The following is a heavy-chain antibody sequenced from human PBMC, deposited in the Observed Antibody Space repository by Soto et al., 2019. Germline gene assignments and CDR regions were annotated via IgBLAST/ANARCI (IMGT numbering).Heavy chain of an antibody. V-gene: IGHV3-21*01. D-gene: IGHD6-19*01. CDR2: ISSSSSYI. CDR1: GFTFSSYS. J-gene: IGHJ3*02. Sequence: GGSLRLSCAASGFTFSSYSMNWVRQAPGKGLEWVSSISSSSSYIYYADSVKGRFTISRDNAKNSLYLQMNSLRAEDTAVYYCARDPYPWEWLVQGAFDIWGQGTMVTVS. CDR3: ARDPYPWEWLVQGAFDI.